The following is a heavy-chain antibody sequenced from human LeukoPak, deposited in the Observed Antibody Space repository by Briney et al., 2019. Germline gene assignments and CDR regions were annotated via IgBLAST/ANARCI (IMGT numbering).Heavy chain of an antibody. J-gene: IGHJ4*02. Sequence: GGSLRLSCAASGFTFSSYDMHWVRQATGKGLEWVSAIGTAGDTYYPGSVKGRFTISRENAKNSLYLQMNSLRAGDTAVYYCARDTRKWHIVVVTAIRPLWYWGQGTLVTVSS. D-gene: IGHD2-21*02. CDR1: GFTFSSYD. V-gene: IGHV3-13*01. CDR3: ARDTRKWHIVVVTAIRPLWY. CDR2: IGTAGDT.